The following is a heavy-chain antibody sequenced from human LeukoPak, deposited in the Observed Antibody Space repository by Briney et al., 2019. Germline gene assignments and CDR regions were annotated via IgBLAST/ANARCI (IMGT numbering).Heavy chain of an antibody. CDR3: ARDAGDYYYYYYMDV. CDR2: IYYSGST. V-gene: IGHV4-59*01. CDR1: GVSISSYY. J-gene: IGHJ6*03. Sequence: PSETLSLNCTVSGVSISSYYWSWIRQPPGKGLEWIGYIYYSGSTNYNPSLKSRVTISVDTSKNQFSLKLSSVTAADTAVYYCARDAGDYYYYYYMDVWGEGTTVTVSS. D-gene: IGHD3-10*01.